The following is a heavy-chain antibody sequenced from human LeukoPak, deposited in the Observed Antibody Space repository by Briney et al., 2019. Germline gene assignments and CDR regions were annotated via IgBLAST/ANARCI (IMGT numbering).Heavy chain of an antibody. D-gene: IGHD2-2*01. CDR2: IYYSGST. J-gene: IGHJ4*02. V-gene: IGHV4-31*03. Sequence: SETLSLTCTVSGGSISSGGYYWSWIRQHPGKGLEWIGYIYYSGSTYYNPSLKSRVTISVDTSKNQFSLKLSSVTAADTAVYYCARVGSSTSRHYFDYWGQGTLVTVSS. CDR1: GGSISSGGYY. CDR3: ARVGSSTSRHYFDY.